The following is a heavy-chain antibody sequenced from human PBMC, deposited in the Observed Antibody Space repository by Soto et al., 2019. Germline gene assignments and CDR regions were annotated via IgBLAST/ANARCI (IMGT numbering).Heavy chain of an antibody. CDR3: VKDIHFLGIWYFDL. D-gene: IGHD7-27*01. J-gene: IGHJ2*01. V-gene: IGHV3-30*18. Sequence: EQLAESGGGVVQSGRSLRLSCEASGFTFSSFGMHWVRQAPGKGLEWVAVISYDGSDTYFADSVKGRFTISRDNSQKTVYLQMNSLRVEDTAVYYCVKDIHFLGIWYFDLWGRGSLVSVSS. CDR1: GFTFSSFG. CDR2: ISYDGSDT.